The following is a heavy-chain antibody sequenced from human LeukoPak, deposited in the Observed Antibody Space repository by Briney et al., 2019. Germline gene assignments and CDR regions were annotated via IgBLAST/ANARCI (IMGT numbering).Heavy chain of an antibody. CDR1: GFTFSDYY. D-gene: IGHD3-22*01. Sequence: GGSLRLSCAASGFTFSDYYMSWIRQAPGKGLEWVSYISSSGNTIFCADSVKGRFTLSRDNAENSLYLQMNSLRAEDTAVYYCARVQPHYYDSSGYPPDYWGQGTLVTVSS. CDR3: ARVQPHYYDSSGYPPDY. CDR2: ISSSGNTI. J-gene: IGHJ4*02. V-gene: IGHV3-11*01.